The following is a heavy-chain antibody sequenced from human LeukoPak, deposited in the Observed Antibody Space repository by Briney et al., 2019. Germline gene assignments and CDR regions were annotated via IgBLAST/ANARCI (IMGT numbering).Heavy chain of an antibody. J-gene: IGHJ2*01. Sequence: SETLSLTCAVYGGSFSGYYWSWIRQPPGKGLEWIGEINHSGSTNYNPSLKSRVTISVDTSKNQFSLKLSSVTAADTAVYYCARGGRFGELFYDWYFDLWGRGTLVTVSS. CDR2: INHSGST. CDR3: ARGGRFGELFYDWYFDL. CDR1: GGSFSGYY. D-gene: IGHD3-10*01. V-gene: IGHV4-34*01.